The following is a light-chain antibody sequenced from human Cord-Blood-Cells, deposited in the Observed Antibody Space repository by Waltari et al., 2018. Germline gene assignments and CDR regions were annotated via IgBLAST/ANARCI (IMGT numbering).Light chain of an antibody. CDR3: CSYAGSSTFHVV. J-gene: IGLJ2*01. CDR2: EGS. V-gene: IGLV2-23*03. CDR1: RSDVGSYNL. Sequence: QSALTQPASVSGSPGQSITISCTGTRSDVGSYNLVSWDQQHPGKAPKLMIYEGSKRPSGVSNRFSGSKSGNTASLTISGLQAEDEADYYCCSYAGSSTFHVVFGGGTKLTVL.